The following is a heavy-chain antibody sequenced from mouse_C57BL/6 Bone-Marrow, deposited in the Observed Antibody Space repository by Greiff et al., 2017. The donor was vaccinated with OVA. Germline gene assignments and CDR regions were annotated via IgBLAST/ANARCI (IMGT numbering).Heavy chain of an antibody. CDR3: ARSTIYYYSSSLDY. D-gene: IGHD1-1*01. CDR2: IDPSDSYT. J-gene: IGHJ2*01. V-gene: IGHV1-69*01. CDR1: GYTFTSYW. Sequence: QVQLQQPGAELVMPGASVKLSCKASGYTFTSYWMHWVKQRPGQGLAWIGEIDPSDSYTNYNQQFKGKSTLTVDKSSSTAYMQLSSLTSEDSAVYYCARSTIYYYSSSLDYWGQGTTLTVSS.